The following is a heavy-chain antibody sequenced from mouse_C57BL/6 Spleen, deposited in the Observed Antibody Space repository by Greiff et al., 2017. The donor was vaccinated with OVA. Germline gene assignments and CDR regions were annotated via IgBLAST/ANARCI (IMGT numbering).Heavy chain of an antibody. CDR1: GFNIKDDY. V-gene: IGHV14-4*01. CDR3: TTLITTVVAIDY. J-gene: IGHJ2*01. D-gene: IGHD1-1*01. Sequence: VQLQQSGAELVRPGASVKLSCTASGFNIKDDYMHWVKQRPEQGLEWIGWIDPENGDTAYASKFQGKATITADTSSNTAYLQLSSLTSEDTAVYYCTTLITTVVAIDYWGQGTTLTVSS. CDR2: IDPENGDT.